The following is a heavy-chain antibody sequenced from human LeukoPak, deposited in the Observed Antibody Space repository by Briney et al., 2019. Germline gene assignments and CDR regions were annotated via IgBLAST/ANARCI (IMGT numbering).Heavy chain of an antibody. Sequence: SETLSLTCTVSGGSISSYYWSWIRQPPGKGLEWIGYIYYSGSTNYNPSLKSRVTISVDTSKNQFSLKLSSVTAADTAVYYCARWGAIFGVVGGYYGMDVWGQGTTVTVSS. V-gene: IGHV4-59*08. CDR3: ARWGAIFGVVGGYYGMDV. CDR1: GGSISSYY. J-gene: IGHJ6*02. CDR2: IYYSGST. D-gene: IGHD3-3*01.